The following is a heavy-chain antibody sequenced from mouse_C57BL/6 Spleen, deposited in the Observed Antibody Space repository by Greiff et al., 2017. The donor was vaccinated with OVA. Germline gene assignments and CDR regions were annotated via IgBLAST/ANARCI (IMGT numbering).Heavy chain of an antibody. J-gene: IGHJ1*03. CDR3: ARYDYSNFYWYFDV. CDR2: INPYNGGT. V-gene: IGHV1-19*01. CDR1: GYTFTDYY. D-gene: IGHD2-5*01. Sequence: VQLQQSGPVLVKPGASVKMSCKASGYTFTDYYMNWVKQSHGKSLEWIGVINPYNGGTSYNQKFKGKATLTVDKSSSTAYMELNSLTSEDSAVYYCARYDYSNFYWYFDVWGTGTTVTVSS.